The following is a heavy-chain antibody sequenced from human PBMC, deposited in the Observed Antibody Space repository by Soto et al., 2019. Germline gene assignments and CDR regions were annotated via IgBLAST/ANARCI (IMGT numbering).Heavy chain of an antibody. Sequence: SETLSLTCTVSGGSISSSSFYWGWIRQPPGKGLEWIGSIYYSGSTYYNPSLKRRVTISVDTSKNQFSLKLSSVTAADTAVYYCARHGPLVLMASPPDAFDIWGQGTMVTVSS. CDR2: IYYSGST. V-gene: IGHV4-39*01. J-gene: IGHJ3*02. D-gene: IGHD2-8*01. CDR3: ARHGPLVLMASPPDAFDI. CDR1: GGSISSSSFY.